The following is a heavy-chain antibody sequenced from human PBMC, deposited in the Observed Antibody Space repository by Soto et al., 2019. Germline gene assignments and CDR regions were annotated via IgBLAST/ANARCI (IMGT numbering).Heavy chain of an antibody. CDR3: ARDFFGPSTIFGVAAAKNWFDP. CDR2: TYYRSKWYN. Sequence: SQTLSLTCVISGDSVSSNSAAWNWIRQSPSRGLEWLGRTYYRSKWYNDYAVSVKSRITINPDTSKNQFSLQLNSVTPEDTAVYYCARDFFGPSTIFGVAAAKNWFDPWGQGTRVTVSA. D-gene: IGHD3-3*01. CDR1: GDSVSSNSAA. J-gene: IGHJ5*02. V-gene: IGHV6-1*01.